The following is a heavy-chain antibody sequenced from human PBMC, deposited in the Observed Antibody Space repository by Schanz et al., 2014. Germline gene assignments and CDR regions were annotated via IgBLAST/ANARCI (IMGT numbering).Heavy chain of an antibody. J-gene: IGHJ6*02. V-gene: IGHV1-2*02. CDR1: GYTFTNYS. D-gene: IGHD3-3*01. CDR3: ASDFWSGYSHYYYGLDV. CDR2: INPDSGGT. Sequence: QVHLVQSGSELKKPGASVKVSCKASGYTFTNYSIHWVRQAPGQGLEWMGWINPDSGGTNYAQKFQGRVTMTRDMSINTAYMELSRLRSDDSAVYYCASDFWSGYSHYYYGLDVWGQGTTVTVSS.